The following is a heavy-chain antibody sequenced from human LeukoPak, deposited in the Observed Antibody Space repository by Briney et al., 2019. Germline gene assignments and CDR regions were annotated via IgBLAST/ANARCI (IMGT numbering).Heavy chain of an antibody. CDR3: ARDTSVGAAYFDV. CDR2: IRYGGSDK. D-gene: IGHD2-15*01. V-gene: IGHV3-30*02. Sequence: GGSLRLSCAASRFRFASYGMHWVRQAPGKGLEWVAYIRYGGSDKYYADSVKGRFTISRDNSKNTLSLQTTTLRPDDTAIYYCARDTSVGAAYFDVWGQGALVAVSS. J-gene: IGHJ4*02. CDR1: RFRFASYG.